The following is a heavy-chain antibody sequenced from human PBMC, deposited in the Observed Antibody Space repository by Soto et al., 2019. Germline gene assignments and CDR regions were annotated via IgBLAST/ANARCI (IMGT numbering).Heavy chain of an antibody. Sequence: QVQLQESDPGLVQPSQTLSLTCSVSGGSFDSGDYYWHWIRQPPGKFLEYIGYVYYTGSTYYNPSLKCRLTISRDTSENQFSLKLTSVTAADTAVYFCAWSSSPSHYCGLDVWGQWTTVTVSS. CDR1: GGSFDSGDYY. V-gene: IGHV4-30-4*01. D-gene: IGHD6-6*01. J-gene: IGHJ6*02. CDR3: AWSSSPSHYCGLDV. CDR2: VYYTGST.